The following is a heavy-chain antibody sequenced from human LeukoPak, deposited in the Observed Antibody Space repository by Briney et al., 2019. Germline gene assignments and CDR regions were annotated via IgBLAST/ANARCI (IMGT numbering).Heavy chain of an antibody. CDR2: INAGNGNT. J-gene: IGHJ4*02. Sequence: VASEKVSCKASGYTFTSYAMHWVRQAPGQRLEWMGWINAGNGNTKYSQEFQGRVTITRDTSASTAYMELSSLRSEDMAVYYCTYYDSSGYHYWGQGTLVTVSS. V-gene: IGHV1-3*03. CDR3: TYYDSSGYHY. CDR1: GYTFTSYA. D-gene: IGHD3-22*01.